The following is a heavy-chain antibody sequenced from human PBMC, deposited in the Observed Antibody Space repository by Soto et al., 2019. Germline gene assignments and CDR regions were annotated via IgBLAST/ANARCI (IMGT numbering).Heavy chain of an antibody. Sequence: QVQLQESGPGLVKPSQTLSLTCTVSGGSISSGGYYWSWIRQHPGKGLEWIGYIYYSGSTYYNPSLKSRVTISVDTSKNQFSLKLSSVTAADTAVYYCARGQLLTMVRGVTIFDYWGQGTLVTVSS. CDR1: GGSISSGGYY. D-gene: IGHD3-10*01. CDR3: ARGQLLTMVRGVTIFDY. V-gene: IGHV4-31*03. J-gene: IGHJ4*02. CDR2: IYYSGST.